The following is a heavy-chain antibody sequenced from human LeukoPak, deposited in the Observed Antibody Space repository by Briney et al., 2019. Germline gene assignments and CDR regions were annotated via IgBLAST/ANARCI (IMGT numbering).Heavy chain of an antibody. CDR1: GFTFSSYA. CDR2: ISYDGSNK. CDR3: ARDEASIVGAPTSADY. D-gene: IGHD1-26*01. Sequence: PGRSLRLSCAASGFTFSSYAMHWVRQAPGKGLEWVAVISYDGSNKYYADSVKGRFTISRDNSKNTLYLQMNSLRAEDTAVYYCARDEASIVGAPTSADYWGQGTLVTVSS. V-gene: IGHV3-30-3*01. J-gene: IGHJ4*02.